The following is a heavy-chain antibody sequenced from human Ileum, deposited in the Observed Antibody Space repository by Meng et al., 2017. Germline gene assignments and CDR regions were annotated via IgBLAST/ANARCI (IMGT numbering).Heavy chain of an antibody. J-gene: IGHJ4*02. V-gene: IGHV4-34*01. Sequence: QVQLQQWGAELLKPSETLSLTCVVYGGSFSANYWTWIRQPPGKGLEWIGEINHNGNTNYKPSLKSRVTISVDTSKKQFSLRLTSVTAADTAVYYCASARYDNWGQGTLVTVSS. CDR3: ASARYDN. CDR1: GGSFSANY. CDR2: INHNGNT.